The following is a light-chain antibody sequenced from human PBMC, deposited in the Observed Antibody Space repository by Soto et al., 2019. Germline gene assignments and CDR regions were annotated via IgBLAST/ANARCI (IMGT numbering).Light chain of an antibody. CDR2: GAS. Sequence: EIVMTQSPATLSVSPGETATLSCRASQSISSNLVWYQQKPGQAPRLLIYGASSRATGIPDRFSGSGSGTDFTLTISRLEPEDFAVYFCHQRYNWPRVTFGQGTRLEIK. CDR3: HQRYNWPRVT. CDR1: QSISSN. J-gene: IGKJ5*01. V-gene: IGKV3D-15*01.